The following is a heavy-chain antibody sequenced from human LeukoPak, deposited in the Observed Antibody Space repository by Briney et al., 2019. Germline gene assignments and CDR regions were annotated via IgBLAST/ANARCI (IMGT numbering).Heavy chain of an antibody. CDR1: GFTFRTYA. CDR3: AKDRYCGGGTCYWSYFDY. CDR2: ISGGGGST. V-gene: IGHV3-23*01. Sequence: LPGGSLRLSCAASGFTFRTYAMSWVRQAPGKGLEWVSAISGGGGSTYYADSVKGRFTTSRDNSKNTLFLQMNSLRAEDTAVYYCAKDRYCGGGTCYWSYFDYWGQGTLVTVSS. J-gene: IGHJ4*02. D-gene: IGHD2-15*01.